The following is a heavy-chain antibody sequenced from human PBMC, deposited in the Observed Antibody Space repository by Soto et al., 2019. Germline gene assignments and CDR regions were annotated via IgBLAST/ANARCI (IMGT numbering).Heavy chain of an antibody. J-gene: IGHJ4*02. V-gene: IGHV2-70*11. CDR1: GFSLSTSGMC. CDR2: IDWDDDK. CDR3: ARITMSEQWLVHGFDY. Sequence: SGPTLVNPTQTLTLTCTFSGFSLSTSGMCVSWIRQPPGKALEWLARIDWDDDKYYSTSLKTRLTISKDTSKNQVVLTMTNMDPVDTATYYCARITMSEQWLVHGFDYWGQGTLVTVSS. D-gene: IGHD6-19*01.